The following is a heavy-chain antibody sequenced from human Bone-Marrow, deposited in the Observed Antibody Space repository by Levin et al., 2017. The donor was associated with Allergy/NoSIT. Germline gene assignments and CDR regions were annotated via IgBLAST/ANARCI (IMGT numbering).Heavy chain of an antibody. CDR3: ARGITIFGVVLAVNDAFDI. Sequence: SETLSLTCTVSGASVSSDGYFWTWIRQHPGKGLEWIGYISYSGNTFYNASLKSRLTISVDTSKTHFSLRLSSVTAADTAVYYCARGITIFGVVLAVNDAFDIWGQGTMVTVSS. J-gene: IGHJ3*02. CDR1: GASVSSDGYF. V-gene: IGHV4-31*03. CDR2: ISYSGNT. D-gene: IGHD3-3*01.